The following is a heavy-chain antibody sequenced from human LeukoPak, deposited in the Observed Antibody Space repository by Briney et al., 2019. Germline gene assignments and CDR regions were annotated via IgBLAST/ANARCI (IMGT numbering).Heavy chain of an antibody. J-gene: IGHJ4*02. Sequence: GGSLRLSCAASGFTFSSYAMSWVRQAPGKGLEWVSAISGSGGSTYYADSVKGRFTISRDNSKNTLYLQMNSLRAEDTAVYYCAKAPDIVLMVYATDWGQGTLVTVSS. CDR2: ISGSGGST. CDR1: GFTFSSYA. V-gene: IGHV3-23*01. CDR3: AKAPDIVLMVYATD. D-gene: IGHD2-8*01.